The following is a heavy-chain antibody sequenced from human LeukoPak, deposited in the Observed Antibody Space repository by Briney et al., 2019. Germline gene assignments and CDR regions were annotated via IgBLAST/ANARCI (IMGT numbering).Heavy chain of an antibody. J-gene: IGHJ4*02. CDR3: ARDRSTASTDY. D-gene: IGHD5-18*01. Sequence: PSQTLSLTCTVSGGSISSGGYYWSWIRQPPGKGLEWIGYIYHSGSTYYNPSLKSRVTISVDRSKNQFSLKLSSVTAADTAVYYCARDRSTASTDYWGQGTLVTVSS. CDR1: GGSISSGGYY. V-gene: IGHV4-30-2*01. CDR2: IYHSGST.